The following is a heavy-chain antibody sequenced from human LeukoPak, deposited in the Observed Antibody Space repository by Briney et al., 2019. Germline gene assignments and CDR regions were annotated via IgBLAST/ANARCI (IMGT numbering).Heavy chain of an antibody. CDR2: ISGSGGST. V-gene: IGHV3-23*01. CDR3: AKDYYYDSSGPWGF. J-gene: IGHJ3*01. Sequence: GGSLRLSCAASGFTFSSYAMSWARQAPGKGLEWVSAISGSGGSTYYADSVKGRFTISRDNSKNTLYLQMNSLRAEDTAVYYCAKDYYYDSSGPWGFWGQGTMVTVSS. CDR1: GFTFSSYA. D-gene: IGHD3-22*01.